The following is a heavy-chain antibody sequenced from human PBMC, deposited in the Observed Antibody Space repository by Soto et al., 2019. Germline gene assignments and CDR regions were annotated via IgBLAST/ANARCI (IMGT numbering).Heavy chain of an antibody. Sequence: QVQLIQSGAEVKKPGASVKVSCKASGDTFTDYYIHWVRQAPGQGREWMGTVNPSGGHTTYAQHFLGRVTMTRDTSTSTLYMELTSLTSDDTAVYYCARGGHVVVVTAALDYWGQGTLVTVSS. CDR2: VNPSGGHT. J-gene: IGHJ4*02. V-gene: IGHV1-46*01. D-gene: IGHD2-21*02. CDR3: ARGGHVVVVTAALDY. CDR1: GDTFTDYY.